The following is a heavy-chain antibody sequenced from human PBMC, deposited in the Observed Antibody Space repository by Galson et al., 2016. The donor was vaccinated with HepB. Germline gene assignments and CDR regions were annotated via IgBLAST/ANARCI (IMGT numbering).Heavy chain of an antibody. D-gene: IGHD2-21*02. CDR3: ARVQKGVVVTWFYYCVDV. CDR2: INLSGNT. Sequence: SETLSLTCAVYGGSFSSYYWNWIRQPPGKGLEWIGEINLSGNTNYNPSLKSRVSISLDTSKNHFTLRLGSVTAADTGVYYCARVQKGVVVTWFYYCVDVWGKGTTVTVSS. V-gene: IGHV4-34*01. J-gene: IGHJ6*03. CDR1: GGSFSSYY.